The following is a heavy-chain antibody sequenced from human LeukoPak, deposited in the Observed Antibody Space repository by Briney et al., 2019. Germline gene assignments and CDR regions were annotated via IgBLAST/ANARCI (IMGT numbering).Heavy chain of an antibody. CDR2: IYQSGST. CDR3: ARVRITIFGVVTNHDFDY. J-gene: IGHJ4*02. V-gene: IGHV4-38-2*02. Sequence: SETLSLTCTVSGYSISSGYYWGWIRQPPGKGLEWVGSIYQSGSTYYNPSLKSRVTISVDTSKNQFSLKLSSVTAADTAVYYCARVRITIFGVVTNHDFDYWGQGTLVTVSS. CDR1: GYSISSGYY. D-gene: IGHD3-3*01.